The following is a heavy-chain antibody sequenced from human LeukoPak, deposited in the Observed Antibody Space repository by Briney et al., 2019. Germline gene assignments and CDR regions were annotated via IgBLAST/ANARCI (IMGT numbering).Heavy chain of an antibody. CDR2: IYYSGST. V-gene: IGHV4-59*08. J-gene: IGHJ4*02. D-gene: IGHD2-2*01. CDR3: ARMPGFFDY. CDR1: GGSISSYY. Sequence: SETLSLTCTVSGGSISSYYWSWIRQPPGKGLEWIGYIYYSGSTNYNPSLKSRVTISVDTSKNQFSLKLSSVTAADTGVYYCARMPGFFDYWGQGTLVTVSS.